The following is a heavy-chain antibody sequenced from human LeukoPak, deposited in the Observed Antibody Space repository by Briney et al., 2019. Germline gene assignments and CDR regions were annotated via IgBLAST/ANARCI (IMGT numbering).Heavy chain of an antibody. CDR2: IYYSGST. V-gene: IGHV4-59*13. J-gene: IGHJ4*02. CDR1: GGSISSYY. D-gene: IGHD3-22*01. CDR3: ARVQPSRRNYYDSSGYTFDY. Sequence: SETLSLTCTVSGGSISSYYWSWIRQPPGKGLEWIGYIYYSGSTNYNPSLKSRVTISVDTSKNQFSLKLSSVTAADTAVYYCARVQPSRRNYYDSSGYTFDYWGQGTLVTVSS.